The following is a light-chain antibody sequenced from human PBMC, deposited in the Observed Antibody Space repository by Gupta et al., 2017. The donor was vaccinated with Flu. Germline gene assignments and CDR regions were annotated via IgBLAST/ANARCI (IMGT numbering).Light chain of an antibody. Sequence: SYELTQPPSVSVSPGQTASITCSGDKLGNKYACWYQQKPGQSPTQVIYQDNKRPSGIPERFSGSNSGNTATLTISGTQAVDEAVYYCQAWDYNTAFFGGGTKLTVL. J-gene: IGLJ2*01. CDR1: KLGNKY. CDR2: QDN. V-gene: IGLV3-1*01. CDR3: QAWDYNTAF.